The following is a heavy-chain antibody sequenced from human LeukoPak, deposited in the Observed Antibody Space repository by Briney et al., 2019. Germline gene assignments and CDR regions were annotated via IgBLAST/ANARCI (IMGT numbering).Heavy chain of an antibody. V-gene: IGHV3-30-3*01. D-gene: IGHD2-2*01. CDR3: AGGPIVVVPAVPFDY. Sequence: GGSLRLSCAASGFTFSSYAMHWVRQAPGKGLEWVAVISYDGSNKYYADSVKGRFTISRDNSKSTLYLQMNSLRAEDTAVYYCAGGPIVVVPAVPFDYWGQGTLVTVSS. J-gene: IGHJ4*02. CDR2: ISYDGSNK. CDR1: GFTFSSYA.